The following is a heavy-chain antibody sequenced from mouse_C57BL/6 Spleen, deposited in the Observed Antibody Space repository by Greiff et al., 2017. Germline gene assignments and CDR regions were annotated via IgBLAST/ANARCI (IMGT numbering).Heavy chain of an antibody. V-gene: IGHV3-6*01. Sequence: EVKLEESGPGLVKPSQSLSLTCSVTGYSITSGYYWNWIRQFPGNKLEWMGYISYDGSNNYNPSLKNRISITRDTSKNQFFLKLNSVTTEDTATYYCARGGDYDEAWFAYWGQGTLVTVSA. J-gene: IGHJ3*01. CDR1: GYSITSGYY. D-gene: IGHD2-4*01. CDR2: ISYDGSN. CDR3: ARGGDYDEAWFAY.